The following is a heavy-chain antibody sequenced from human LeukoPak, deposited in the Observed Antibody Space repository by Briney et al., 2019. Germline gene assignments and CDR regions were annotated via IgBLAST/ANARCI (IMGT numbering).Heavy chain of an antibody. CDR3: ARSNYYDSSAAFDY. Sequence: GGSLRLSCAASGFTFSSYGMHWVRQAPGKGLEWVAVISYDGSNKYYADSVKGRFSISRENAKNSLYLQMNSLRAGDTAVYYCARSNYYDSSAAFDYWGQGTLVTVSS. CDR1: GFTFSSYG. CDR2: ISYDGSNK. V-gene: IGHV3-30*03. J-gene: IGHJ4*02. D-gene: IGHD3-22*01.